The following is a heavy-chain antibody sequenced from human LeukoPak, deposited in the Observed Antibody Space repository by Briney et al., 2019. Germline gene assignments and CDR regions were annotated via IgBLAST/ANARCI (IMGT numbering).Heavy chain of an antibody. CDR1: GFPLSSYW. V-gene: IGHV3-74*01. CDR3: ARGENYYDNSGYQDALDI. J-gene: IGHJ3*02. D-gene: IGHD3-22*01. CDR2: INSEGSAT. Sequence: GGSLRLSCAASGFPLSSYWVHWVRQVPGTGLLWVSRINSEGSATIYADSVRGRFTISRDNAKNTLYLQMSGLRVEDTAVYYCARGENYYDNSGYQDALDIWGQGTLVTVSS.